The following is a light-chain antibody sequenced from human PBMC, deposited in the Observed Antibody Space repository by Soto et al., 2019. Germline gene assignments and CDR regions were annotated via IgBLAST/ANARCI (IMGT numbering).Light chain of an antibody. CDR1: QSVSNNY. Sequence: MVLSQSPGTLSLSPGERATLSCRASQSVSNNYLAWYQQKPGQAPRLLIYGAFNRATGIPDRFSGSGSGTDFTLTISRLEPEDFAVYYCQQYGSLGTFGQ. CDR2: GAF. J-gene: IGKJ1*01. V-gene: IGKV3-20*01. CDR3: QQYGSLGT.